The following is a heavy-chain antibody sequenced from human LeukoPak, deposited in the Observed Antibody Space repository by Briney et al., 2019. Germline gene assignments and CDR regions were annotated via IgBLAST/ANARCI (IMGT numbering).Heavy chain of an antibody. CDR1: GGSISSSSYY. Sequence: SSETLSLTCTVSGGSISSSSYYWGWIRQPPGKGLEWIGSIYYSGSTNYNPSLKSRVTISVDTSKNQFSLKLSSVTAADTAVYYCARVGDYYDSSGYYRGFDYWGQGTLVTVSS. V-gene: IGHV4-39*07. J-gene: IGHJ4*02. CDR3: ARVGDYYDSSGYYRGFDY. D-gene: IGHD3-22*01. CDR2: IYYSGST.